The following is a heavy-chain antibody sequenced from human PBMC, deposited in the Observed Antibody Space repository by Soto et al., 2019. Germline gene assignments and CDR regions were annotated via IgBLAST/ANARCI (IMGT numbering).Heavy chain of an antibody. J-gene: IGHJ4*02. Sequence: GGSLRLSCAASGFTFSSYAMSWVRQAPGKGLEWVSAISGSGGSTYYADSVKGRFTISRDNSKNTLYLQMNSLRAEDTAVYYCAKVFSSRGYYFDYWGQATLVTVSS. CDR3: AKVFSSRGYYFDY. CDR2: ISGSGGST. V-gene: IGHV3-23*01. D-gene: IGHD3-10*01. CDR1: GFTFSSYA.